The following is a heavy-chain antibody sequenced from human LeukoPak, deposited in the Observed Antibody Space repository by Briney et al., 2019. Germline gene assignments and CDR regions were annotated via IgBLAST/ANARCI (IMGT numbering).Heavy chain of an antibody. CDR1: GYSFTSYW. Sequence: GESLKISCKGSGYSFTSYWIGWVRQMPGKGLEWMGIIYPGDSDTRYSPSFQGQVTISADKSISTAYLQWSSLKASDTAMYYCARSRGSYSSGWVTGYYMDVWGKGTTVTVSS. CDR2: IYPGDSDT. CDR3: ARSRGSYSSGWVTGYYMDV. D-gene: IGHD6-19*01. J-gene: IGHJ6*03. V-gene: IGHV5-51*01.